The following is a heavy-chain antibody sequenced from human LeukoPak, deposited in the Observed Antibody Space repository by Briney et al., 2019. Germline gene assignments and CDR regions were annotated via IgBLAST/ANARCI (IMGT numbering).Heavy chain of an antibody. CDR2: IRYDGSKI. Sequence: GGSLRLSCAASGFTFSSYGMHWVRQAPGKGLEWVAFIRYDGSKIYYAESVKGRFTISRDDSKNTLYLQVNSLRAEDTALYYCAKDPHYYDSSASPYWGQGTLVTVSS. J-gene: IGHJ4*02. V-gene: IGHV3-30*02. CDR3: AKDPHYYDSSASPY. CDR1: GFTFSSYG. D-gene: IGHD3-22*01.